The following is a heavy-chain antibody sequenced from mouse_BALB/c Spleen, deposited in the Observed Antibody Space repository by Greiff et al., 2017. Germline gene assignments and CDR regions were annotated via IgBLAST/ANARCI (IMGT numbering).Heavy chain of an antibody. Sequence: VQLQQSGPGLVKPSQSLSLTCTVTGYSITSDYAWNWIRQFPGNKLEWMGYISYSGSTSYNPSLKSRISITRDTSKNQFFLQLNSVTTEDTATYYCARGYYGSNYWGQGTSVTVSS. CDR3: ARGYYGSNY. CDR2: ISYSGST. V-gene: IGHV3-2*02. CDR1: GYSITSDYA. D-gene: IGHD1-1*01. J-gene: IGHJ4*01.